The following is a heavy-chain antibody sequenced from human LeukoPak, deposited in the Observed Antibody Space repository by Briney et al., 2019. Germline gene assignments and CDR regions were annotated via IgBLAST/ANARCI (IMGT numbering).Heavy chain of an antibody. D-gene: IGHD6-13*01. J-gene: IGHJ4*02. Sequence: GGSLRLSCAASRFTLSSYGMHWVRQAPGKGLEWVAVISYDGSNKYYADSVKGRFTISRDNSKNTLYLQMNSLRAEDTAVYYCARTAAGTADYWGQGTLVTVSS. CDR1: RFTLSSYG. CDR2: ISYDGSNK. V-gene: IGHV3-30*03. CDR3: ARTAAGTADY.